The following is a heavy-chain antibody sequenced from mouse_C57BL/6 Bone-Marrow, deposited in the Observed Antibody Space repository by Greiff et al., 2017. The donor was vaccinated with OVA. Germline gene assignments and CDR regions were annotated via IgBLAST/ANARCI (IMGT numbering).Heavy chain of an antibody. CDR3: ARGGYYGY. V-gene: IGHV1-76*01. J-gene: IGHJ2*01. Sequence: QVQLQQSGAELVRPGASVKLSCKASGYTFTDYYINWVKQRPGQGLEWIARIYPGSGNTYYNEKFKGKATLTADKSSSTAYMQLSSLTSEDSAVYFCARGGYYGYWGQGTTLTVSS. D-gene: IGHD2-3*01. CDR1: GYTFTDYY. CDR2: IYPGSGNT.